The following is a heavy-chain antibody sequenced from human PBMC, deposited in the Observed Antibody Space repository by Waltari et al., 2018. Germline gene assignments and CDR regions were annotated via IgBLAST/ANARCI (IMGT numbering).Heavy chain of an antibody. CDR1: GGTFSSYA. V-gene: IGHV1-69*12. CDR3: ARERGNWNLYYFDY. Sequence: QVQLVQSGAEVQKPGSSVKVSCKASGGTFSSYAISWVRQAPGQGLEWMGGIIPIFGTANYAQKFQGRVTITADESTSTAYMELSSLRSEDTAVYYCARERGNWNLYYFDYWGQGTLVTVSS. CDR2: IIPIFGTA. J-gene: IGHJ4*02. D-gene: IGHD1-20*01.